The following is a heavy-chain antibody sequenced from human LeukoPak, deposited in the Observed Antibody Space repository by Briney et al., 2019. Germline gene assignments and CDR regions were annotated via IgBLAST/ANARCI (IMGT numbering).Heavy chain of an antibody. V-gene: IGHV3-74*01. D-gene: IGHD1-26*01. CDR1: GFTFSSYW. CDR2: INSDGSST. Sequence: GGSLRLSCAASGFTFSSYWMHWVRQAPGKGLVWVSRINSDGSSTGYADSVKGRFTISRDNPKNTLYLQINSLRGEDTAVYYCARGGLTIAEATTSWYLDYWGQGTLVTVSS. CDR3: ARGGLTIAEATTSWYLDY. J-gene: IGHJ4*02.